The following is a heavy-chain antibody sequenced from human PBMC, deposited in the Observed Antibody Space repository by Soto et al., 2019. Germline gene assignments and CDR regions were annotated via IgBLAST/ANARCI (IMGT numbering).Heavy chain of an antibody. Sequence: SETLSLTCTVSGDTSTSYYWGWIRQAPGTGLEWIGHIHNSGTSTHNPSLNGRVTISIDMSKKQFSLKLTSLTSADTAVYYCARDFYDSVGYTWFDSWSQGTLVTVSS. CDR1: GDTSTSYY. D-gene: IGHD3-22*01. V-gene: IGHV4-59*01. CDR3: ARDFYDSVGYTWFDS. J-gene: IGHJ5*01. CDR2: IHNSGTS.